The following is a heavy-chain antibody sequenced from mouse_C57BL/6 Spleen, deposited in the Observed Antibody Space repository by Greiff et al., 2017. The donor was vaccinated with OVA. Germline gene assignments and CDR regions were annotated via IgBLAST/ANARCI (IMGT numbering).Heavy chain of an antibody. CDR1: GYTFTSYW. V-gene: IGHV1-64*01. CDR3: TRGPIYYDNDWFSY. CDR2: IHPNSGST. D-gene: IGHD2-4*01. J-gene: IGHJ3*01. Sequence: QVQLQQSGAELVKPGASVKLSCKASGYTFTSYWMHWVKQRPGQGLEWIGMIHPNSGSTNYNEKFKSKATLTVDKSSSTAYMQLSSLTSEDSAVYDCTRGPIYYDNDWFSYWGQGTLVTVSA.